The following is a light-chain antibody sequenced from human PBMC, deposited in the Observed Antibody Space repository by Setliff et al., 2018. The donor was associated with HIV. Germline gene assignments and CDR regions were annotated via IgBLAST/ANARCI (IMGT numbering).Light chain of an antibody. Sequence: QSALAQPASVSGSPGQSITISCTGTSSDVAIYNYVSWYQHHPGKAPKLMIYEVSNRPSGVSNRFSGSTSGNTASLTISGLQAEDGADYYCSSYTSSDTLGFVFGTGTKSPS. CDR3: SSYTSSDTLGFV. J-gene: IGLJ1*01. V-gene: IGLV2-14*01. CDR1: SSDVAIYNY. CDR2: EVS.